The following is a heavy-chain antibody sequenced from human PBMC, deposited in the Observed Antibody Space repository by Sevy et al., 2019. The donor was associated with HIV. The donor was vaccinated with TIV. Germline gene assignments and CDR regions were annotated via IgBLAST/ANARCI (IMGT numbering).Heavy chain of an antibody. V-gene: IGHV4-34*01. CDR2: INQSGST. J-gene: IGHJ4*02. D-gene: IGHD2-2*01. CDR1: GGSFSGYY. CDR3: AGCSTSLPYFDY. Sequence: SETLSLTCAVYGGSFSGYYWSWIRQPPGKGLEWIGEINQSGSTNYNPSLKSRVTISVDTSKNQFSLKLSSVTAADTAVYYCAGCSTSLPYFDYWGQGTLVTVSS.